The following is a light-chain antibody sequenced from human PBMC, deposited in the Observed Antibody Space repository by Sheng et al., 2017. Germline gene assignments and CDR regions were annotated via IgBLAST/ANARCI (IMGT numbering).Light chain of an antibody. CDR2: QDS. J-gene: IGLJ2*01. CDR1: KLGDKY. CDR3: AAKDDSLSAVL. V-gene: IGLV3-1*01. Sequence: SYELTQPPSVSVSPGQTASITCSGDKLGDKYACWYQQKPGQSPVLVIYQDSKRPSGIPERFSGSKSGTSASLAISGLRSEDEADYYCAAKDDSLSAVLFGGGTKLTVL.